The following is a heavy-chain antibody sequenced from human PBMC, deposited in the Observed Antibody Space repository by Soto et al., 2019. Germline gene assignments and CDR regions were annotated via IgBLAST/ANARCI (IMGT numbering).Heavy chain of an antibody. D-gene: IGHD6-13*01. CDR3: AKDWAIAAAGVDY. CDR2: ISYDGSNK. J-gene: IGHJ4*02. Sequence: GGSLRLSCAASGCTFSSYGMHWVRQAPGKGLEWVAVISYDGSNKYYADSVKGRFTISRDNSKNTLYLQMNSLRAEDTAVYYCAKDWAIAAAGVDYWGQGTLVTVSS. V-gene: IGHV3-30*18. CDR1: GCTFSSYG.